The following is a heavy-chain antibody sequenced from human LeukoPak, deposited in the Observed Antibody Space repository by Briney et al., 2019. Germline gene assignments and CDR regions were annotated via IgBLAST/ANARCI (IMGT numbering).Heavy chain of an antibody. CDR1: GVSVSSNY. D-gene: IGHD2-2*01. V-gene: IGHV3-53*01. CDR3: ARRYCSTCPTGHAFDL. CDR2: LYSGGNT. Sequence: GGSLRLSCAASGVSVSSNYMSWVRQAPGKGLEWVSVLYSGGNTHYADSVNGRFTISRDNFKNTLYLQMNSLRVEDTAVYYCARRYCSTCPTGHAFDLWGQGTVVTVSS. J-gene: IGHJ3*01.